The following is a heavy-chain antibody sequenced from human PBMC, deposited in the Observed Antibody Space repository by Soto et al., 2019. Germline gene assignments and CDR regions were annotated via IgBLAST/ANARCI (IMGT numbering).Heavy chain of an antibody. CDR1: GFTFDDYA. Sequence: EVQLVESGGGLVQPGRSLRLSCAASGFTFDDYAMHWVRQPPGKGLEWVSGITWNNGSIGYAESVKGRFTISRDNAKKSLYLQMNSLRAEDTAFDYCVKDKGGRQLRSWYFDLWGRGTLVTVSS. V-gene: IGHV3-9*01. CDR2: ITWNNGSI. CDR3: VKDKGGRQLRSWYFDL. D-gene: IGHD6-13*01. J-gene: IGHJ2*01.